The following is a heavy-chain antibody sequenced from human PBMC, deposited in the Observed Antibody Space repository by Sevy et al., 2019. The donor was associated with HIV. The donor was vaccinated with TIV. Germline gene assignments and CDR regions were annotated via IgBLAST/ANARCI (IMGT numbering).Heavy chain of an antibody. V-gene: IGHV4-61*01. CDR2: IYYSGST. J-gene: IGHJ4*02. CDR1: GGSVSSGSYY. Sequence: SETLSLTCTVSGGSVSSGSYYWSWIRQPPGKGQEWIGYIYYSGSTNYNPSLKSRVTISVDTSKNQFSLKLSSVTAADTAVYYCARIWGPGYFDYWGQGALVTVSS. CDR3: ARIWGPGYFDY. D-gene: IGHD7-27*01.